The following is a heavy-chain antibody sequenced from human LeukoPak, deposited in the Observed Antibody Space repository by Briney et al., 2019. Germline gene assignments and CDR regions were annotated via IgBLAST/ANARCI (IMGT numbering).Heavy chain of an antibody. D-gene: IGHD6-19*01. CDR2: TYYRSRWYK. CDR1: GDSVSSNSAA. Sequence: SQTLSLTCALSGDSVSSNSAAWNWIRQSPSRCLNWLGRTYYRSRWYKDYAVSVKSRITIDPDTSKNQFSLQLNSVSPEDTAVYYCARGGVSGWPGWEFYFDYWGQGTLVTVSS. J-gene: IGHJ4*02. CDR3: ARGGVSGWPGWEFYFDY. V-gene: IGHV6-1*01.